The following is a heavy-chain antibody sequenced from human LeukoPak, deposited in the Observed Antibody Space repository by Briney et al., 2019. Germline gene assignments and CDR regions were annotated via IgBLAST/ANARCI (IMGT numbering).Heavy chain of an antibody. CDR3: ARNSHGYGSGWQQFNFDY. J-gene: IGHJ4*02. D-gene: IGHD6-19*01. Sequence: ASVKVSCKASGYTFTNYGITWVRQAPGQGLEWMGWINTENGNTNYAERLQGRVTMTTDTSTRTAYMELRGLRSEDTAIYYCARNSHGYGSGWQQFNFDYWGQGTLVTVS. V-gene: IGHV1-18*01. CDR1: GYTFTNYG. CDR2: INTENGNT.